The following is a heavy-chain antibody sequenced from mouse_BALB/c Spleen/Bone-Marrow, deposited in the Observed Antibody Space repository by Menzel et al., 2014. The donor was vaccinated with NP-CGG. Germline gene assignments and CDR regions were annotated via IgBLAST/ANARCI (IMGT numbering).Heavy chain of an antibody. CDR1: GYSITSGYS. D-gene: IGHD1-2*01. CDR2: MHYSGGT. Sequence: DVHLVESGPALVKPSQSLSLTCTVTGYSITSGYSWHWIRQFPGNTLEWMGYMHYSGGTNYNPSLKSRISITRDTSKNQFFLQLNSVTTEDTATYYCARWNGYYAMDYWGQGTSVTVSS. V-gene: IGHV3-1*02. J-gene: IGHJ4*01. CDR3: ARWNGYYAMDY.